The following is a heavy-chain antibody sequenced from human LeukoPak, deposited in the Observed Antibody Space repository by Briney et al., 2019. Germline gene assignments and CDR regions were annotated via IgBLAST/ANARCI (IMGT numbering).Heavy chain of an antibody. J-gene: IGHJ6*02. D-gene: IGHD1-26*01. Sequence: GGSLRLSCAASGFTFSDYYMSWIRQAPGKGLEWVSYISGSSSYTNYADSVKGRFTISRDNAKNSLYLQMNSLRAEDTAVYYCASYSGSYLTYYYGMDVWGQGTTVTVSS. CDR1: GFTFSDYY. CDR2: ISGSSSYT. V-gene: IGHV3-11*06. CDR3: ASYSGSYLTYYYGMDV.